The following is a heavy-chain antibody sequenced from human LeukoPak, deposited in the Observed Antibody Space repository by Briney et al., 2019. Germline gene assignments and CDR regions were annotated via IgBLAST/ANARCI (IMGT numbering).Heavy chain of an antibody. CDR1: GGSFSGYY. CDR2: INHSGST. D-gene: IGHD3-3*01. CDR3: ARRQTYYDFWSAGMDV. Sequence: PSETLSLTCAVYGGSFSGYYWSWIRQPPGKGLEWIGEINHSGSTNYNPSLKSRVTISVDTSKNQFSLKLSSVTAADTAVYYCARRQTYYDFWSAGMDVWGQGTTVTVSS. J-gene: IGHJ6*02. V-gene: IGHV4-34*01.